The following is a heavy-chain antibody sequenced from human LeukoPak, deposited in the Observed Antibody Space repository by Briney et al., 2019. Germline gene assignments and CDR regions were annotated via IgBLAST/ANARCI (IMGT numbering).Heavy chain of an antibody. V-gene: IGHV4-59*01. CDR1: GGSISSYY. J-gene: IGHJ4*02. Sequence: SEALCLTCTVSGGSISSYYWSWIRQPPGKGLEWIGYIYYSGSTNYNPSLESRVTISVDTSKNQFSLKLSSVPAADTAVYYCARGQYPFDYWGQGTLVTVSS. CDR3: ARGQYPFDY. CDR2: IYYSGST. D-gene: IGHD2/OR15-2a*01.